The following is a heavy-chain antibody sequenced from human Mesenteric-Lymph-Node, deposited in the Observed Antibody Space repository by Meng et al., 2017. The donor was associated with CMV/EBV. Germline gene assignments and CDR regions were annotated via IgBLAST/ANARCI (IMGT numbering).Heavy chain of an antibody. CDR2: INHSGST. CDR3: AIGSSYDILTGYFDY. Sequence: QVQLHQGGAGVLKPSETLSVTCAVYGGSFSGYYWNWIRQSPEKGLEWIGEINHSGSTTYNPSFTSRIIISVDTSTNQISLNMSSVTAADTAVYYCAIGSSYDILTGYFDYWGQGALVTVSS. CDR1: GGSFSGYY. J-gene: IGHJ4*02. D-gene: IGHD3-9*01. V-gene: IGHV4-34*01.